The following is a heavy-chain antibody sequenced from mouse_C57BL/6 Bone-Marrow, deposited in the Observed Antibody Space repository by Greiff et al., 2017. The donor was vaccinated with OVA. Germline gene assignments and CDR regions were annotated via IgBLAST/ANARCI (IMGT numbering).Heavy chain of an antibody. CDR1: GYTFTSYG. Sequence: VQLQQSGAELARPGASVKLSCKASGYTFTSYGISWVKQRPGQGLEWIGEIYPRSGNTYYNEKFKGKATLTADKSSSTAYMELRGLTSEDSAVYFCARRGFYYGSSYGFAYWGQGTLVTVSA. J-gene: IGHJ3*01. CDR2: IYPRSGNT. D-gene: IGHD1-1*01. V-gene: IGHV1-81*01. CDR3: ARRGFYYGSSYGFAY.